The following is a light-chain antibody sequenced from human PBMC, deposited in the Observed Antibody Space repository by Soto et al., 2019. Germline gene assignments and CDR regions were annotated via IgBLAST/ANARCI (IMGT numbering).Light chain of an antibody. J-gene: IGLJ2*01. CDR1: SSDVGSYNL. Sequence: QSALTQPASVSRSPGQSITISCTGTSSDVGSYNLVSWYQQHPGKAPKLMIYEGSKRPSGVSNRFSGSKSGNTASLTISGLQAEDEADYYCCSYAGSSTFVVFGGVTKLTVL. CDR3: CSYAGSSTFVV. CDR2: EGS. V-gene: IGLV2-23*03.